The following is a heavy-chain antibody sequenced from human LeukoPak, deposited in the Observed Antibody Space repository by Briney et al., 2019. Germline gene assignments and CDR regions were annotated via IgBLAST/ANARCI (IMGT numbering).Heavy chain of an antibody. Sequence: SETLSLTCTVSSGSISSSSYYWGWIRQPPGKGLEWIGSIYYSGSTYYNPSLKSRVTISVDTSKNQFSLKLSSVTAADTAVYYCARGPAYYYDSSGYFSRGYLDYWGQGTLVTVSS. CDR3: ARGPAYYYDSSGYFSRGYLDY. D-gene: IGHD3-22*01. CDR1: SGSISSSSYY. CDR2: IYYSGST. J-gene: IGHJ4*02. V-gene: IGHV4-39*01.